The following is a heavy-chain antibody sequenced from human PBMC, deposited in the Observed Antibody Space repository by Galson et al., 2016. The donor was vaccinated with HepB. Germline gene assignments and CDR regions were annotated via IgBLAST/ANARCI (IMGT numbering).Heavy chain of an antibody. V-gene: IGHV3-11*06. CDR3: ARDRTSSAALDY. J-gene: IGHJ4*02. CDR2: ISSGGRDT. D-gene: IGHD6-25*01. CDR1: RFTFSTYP. Sequence: SLRLSCAASRFTFSTYPMSWVRQAPGKGLEYVSHISSGGRDTNYADSVKGRFTITRDNAKKSLYLQMNSLRAEDTAVYYCARDRTSSAALDYWGQGTLVTVSS.